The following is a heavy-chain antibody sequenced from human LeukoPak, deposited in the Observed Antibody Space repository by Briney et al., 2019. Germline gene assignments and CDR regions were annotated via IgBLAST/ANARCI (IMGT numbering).Heavy chain of an antibody. J-gene: IGHJ4*02. CDR3: ARDLRFGYYYDSSGYYDY. V-gene: IGHV3-53*01. CDR1: GFTVSSNY. CDR2: IYSGGST. Sequence: PGGSLRLSCAASGFTVSSNYMSWVRQAPGKGLEWVSVIYSGGSTYYADSVKGRFTISRDNSKNTLYLQMNSLRAEDTAVYYCARDLRFGYYYDSSGYYDYWGQGTLVTVSS. D-gene: IGHD3-22*01.